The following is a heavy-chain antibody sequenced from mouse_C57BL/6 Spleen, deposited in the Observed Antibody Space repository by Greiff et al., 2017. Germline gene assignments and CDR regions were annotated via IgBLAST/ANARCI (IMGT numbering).Heavy chain of an antibody. CDR1: GFTFTDYY. Sequence: EVQRVESGGGLVQPGGSLSLSCAASGFTFTDYYMSWVRQPPGKALEWLGFIRNKANGYTTEYSASVKGRFTISRDNSQSILYLQMNALRAEDSATYYCARWVGRRYYAMDYWGQGTSVTVSS. J-gene: IGHJ4*01. D-gene: IGHD1-1*02. V-gene: IGHV7-3*01. CDR2: IRNKANGYTT. CDR3: ARWVGRRYYAMDY.